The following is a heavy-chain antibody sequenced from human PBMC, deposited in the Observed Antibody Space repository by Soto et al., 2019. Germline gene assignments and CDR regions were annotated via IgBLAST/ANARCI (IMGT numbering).Heavy chain of an antibody. Sequence: QVQLQESGPGLVKPSETLSLTCTVSGGSISSYYWSWIRQPPGKGLEWIGYIYYSGSTNYNPSLKSRVTISVDTSKNQFSLKLSSVTAADTAVYYCARSHYCSGGSCYLVDWYFDLWGRGTLFTVSS. J-gene: IGHJ2*01. CDR3: ARSHYCSGGSCYLVDWYFDL. CDR1: GGSISSYY. CDR2: IYYSGST. V-gene: IGHV4-59*08. D-gene: IGHD2-15*01.